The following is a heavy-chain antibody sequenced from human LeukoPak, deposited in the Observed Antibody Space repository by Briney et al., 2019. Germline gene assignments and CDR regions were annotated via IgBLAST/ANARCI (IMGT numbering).Heavy chain of an antibody. CDR1: GFTFSDYY. Sequence: PGGSLRLSCAASGFTFSDYYMSWIRQAPGKGLEWVSYISSSGSTIYYADSVKGRFTISRDNAKNSPYLQMNSLRAEDTAVYYCASLKGTYYYDSSGYYYVDYWGQGTLVTVSP. V-gene: IGHV3-11*04. CDR2: ISSSGSTI. CDR3: ASLKGTYYYDSSGYYYVDY. J-gene: IGHJ4*02. D-gene: IGHD3-22*01.